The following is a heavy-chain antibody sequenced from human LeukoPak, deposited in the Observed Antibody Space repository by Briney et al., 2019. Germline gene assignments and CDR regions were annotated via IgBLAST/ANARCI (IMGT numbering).Heavy chain of an antibody. CDR2: INPNSGGT. CDR3: ARIGGTGTTEG. J-gene: IGHJ4*02. Sequence: ASVKVSCKASGGTFSSYAISWVRQAPGQGLEWMGWINPNSGGTNYAQKFQGRVTMTRDTSISTAYMELSRLRSDDTAVYYCARIGGTGTTEGWGQGTLVTVSS. V-gene: IGHV1-2*02. D-gene: IGHD1-1*01. CDR1: GGTFSSYA.